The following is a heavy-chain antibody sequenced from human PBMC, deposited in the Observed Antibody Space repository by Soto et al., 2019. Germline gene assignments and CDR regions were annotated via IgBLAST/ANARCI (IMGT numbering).Heavy chain of an antibody. CDR1: GFNTSGFY. J-gene: IGHJ4*02. D-gene: IGHD3-3*01. V-gene: IGHV4-59*01. CDR2: IYYSGST. CDR3: ARGHLWLED. Sequence: SETLSLTCDVSGFNTSGFYWSWIRQPPGRGLEYIGYIYYSGSTYYNPSLKSRVTVSLDSSKNQFSLKLTSVTAADTAIYYCARGHLWLEDWGQGTLVTVSS.